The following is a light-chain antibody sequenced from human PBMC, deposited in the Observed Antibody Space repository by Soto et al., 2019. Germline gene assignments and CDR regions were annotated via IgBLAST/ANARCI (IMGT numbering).Light chain of an antibody. Sequence: QSALTQPASVSGSPRQSITISCTGTSSDVGGYNYVSWYQQHPGKAPKLMIYEVSNRPSGVSNRFSGSKSGNTASLTISGLLAEDEADYYCSSYTSSSTRVFGGGTTLTVL. V-gene: IGLV2-14*01. CDR2: EVS. CDR3: SSYTSSSTRV. J-gene: IGLJ3*02. CDR1: SSDVGGYNY.